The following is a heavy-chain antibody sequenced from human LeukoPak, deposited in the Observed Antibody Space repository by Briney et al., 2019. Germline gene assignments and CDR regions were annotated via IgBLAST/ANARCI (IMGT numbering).Heavy chain of an antibody. J-gene: IGHJ6*02. CDR3: ARDGLDCSSTSCYPTIGYYYGMDV. CDR2: IKQDGSEK. V-gene: IGHV3-7*03. D-gene: IGHD2-2*01. CDR1: GFTFSSYW. Sequence: SGGSLRLSCAASGFTFSSYWMSWVRQAPGKGLEWVANIKQDGSEKCYVDSVKGRFTISRDNAKNSLYLQMNSLRAEDTAVYYCARDGLDCSSTSCYPTIGYYYGMDVWGQGTTVTVSS.